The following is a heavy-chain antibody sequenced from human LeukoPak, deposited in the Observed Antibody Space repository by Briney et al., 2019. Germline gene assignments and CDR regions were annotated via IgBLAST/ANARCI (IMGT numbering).Heavy chain of an antibody. Sequence: SETLSLTCAVYGGSFSGYYWSWIRQPPGKGLEWIGEINHSGSTNYNPSLKSRVTISVDTSKNQFSLKLSSVTAADTAVYYCARGRSNYDFWSGYYAWFDPWGQGTLVTVSS. CDR2: INHSGST. J-gene: IGHJ5*02. D-gene: IGHD3-3*01. V-gene: IGHV4-34*01. CDR3: ARGRSNYDFWSGYYAWFDP. CDR1: GGSFSGYY.